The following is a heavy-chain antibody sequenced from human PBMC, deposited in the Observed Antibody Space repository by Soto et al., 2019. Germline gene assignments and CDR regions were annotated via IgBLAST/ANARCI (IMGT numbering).Heavy chain of an antibody. CDR1: GFTFSSYS. V-gene: IGHV3-21*01. CDR3: AREDDSSGYSPLTENDFDY. CDR2: ISSSSSYI. J-gene: IGHJ4*02. Sequence: PGGSLRLSCAASGFTFSSYSMSWVRQAPGKGLEWVSSISSSSSYIYYADSVKGRFTISRDNAKNSLYLQMNSLRAEDTAVYYCAREDDSSGYSPLTENDFDYWGQGTLVTVSS. D-gene: IGHD3-22*01.